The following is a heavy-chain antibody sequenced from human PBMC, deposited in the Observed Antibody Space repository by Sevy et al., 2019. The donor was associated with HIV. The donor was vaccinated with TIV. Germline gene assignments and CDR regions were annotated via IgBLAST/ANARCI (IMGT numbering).Heavy chain of an antibody. CDR2: ISSTSAYI. V-gene: IGHV3-21*01. D-gene: IGHD1-1*01. CDR3: ASAVLEISTWRSDY. J-gene: IGHJ4*02. Sequence: GGSLRLSCAASGFTFSSYRMTWVRQAPGKGLEWVSCISSTSAYINYADSVKGRFTISRDNAKNLLYLQMDSLRAEETAVYDWASAVLEISTWRSDYWGQGTLVTVSS. CDR1: GFTFSSYR.